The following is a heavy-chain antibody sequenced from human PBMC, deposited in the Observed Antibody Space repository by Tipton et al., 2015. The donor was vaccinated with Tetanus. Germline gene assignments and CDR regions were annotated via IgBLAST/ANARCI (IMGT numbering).Heavy chain of an antibody. Sequence: TLSLTCTVSGGSVRGGTFYWGWIRQPPGKGLEWIESIYESGDTYYIPSLKSRVTISVDTSKNQFFLNLNSMSAADTGVYYCARHQSGYFTPFDYWGQGNLVTVSS. CDR3: ARHQSGYFTPFDY. CDR1: GGSVRGGTFY. V-gene: IGHV4-39*01. D-gene: IGHD3-3*01. J-gene: IGHJ4*02. CDR2: IYESGDT.